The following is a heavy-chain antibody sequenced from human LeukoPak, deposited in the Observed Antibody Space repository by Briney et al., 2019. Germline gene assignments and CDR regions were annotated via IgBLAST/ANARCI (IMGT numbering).Heavy chain of an antibody. Sequence: GGSLRLSCEVSGFTFRTYWMTWVRQAPGKGLEWVSYISSGSSTIYYADSVKGRLTISRDNAKDSLYLQMNSLRDEDTAVYYCARAHFGLDVWGQGTTVTVSS. CDR3: ARAHFGLDV. D-gene: IGHD3-3*02. CDR2: ISSGSSTI. J-gene: IGHJ6*02. CDR1: GFTFRTYW. V-gene: IGHV3-48*02.